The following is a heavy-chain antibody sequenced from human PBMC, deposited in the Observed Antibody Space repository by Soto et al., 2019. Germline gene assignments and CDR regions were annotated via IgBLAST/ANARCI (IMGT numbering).Heavy chain of an antibody. V-gene: IGHV2-5*02. Sequence: QVTLKESGPTLVNPTQTLTLTCTFSWVSRSTSGMGVGWIRQPPGKAVEWLALVYWDDDKRYSPSLKSRLTITKDTYKNKVVLTMTYMDPVDTATYYCAHMIEGACFDHWGQGTLVTVSS. J-gene: IGHJ4*02. CDR3: AHMIEGACFDH. CDR1: WVSRSTSGMG. CDR2: VYWDDDK. D-gene: IGHD2-21*01.